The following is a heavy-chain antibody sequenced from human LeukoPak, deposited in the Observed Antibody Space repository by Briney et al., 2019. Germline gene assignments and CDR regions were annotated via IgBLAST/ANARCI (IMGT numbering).Heavy chain of an antibody. J-gene: IGHJ5*02. CDR2: IYTSGST. Sequence: SETLSLTCTVSGGSISSGSYYWRWIRQPAGKGLEWLGRIYTSGSTNYNPSLKTRVTISVDTSKNQFSLKLTSLTAADTAVYYCARDCVKLWSYNWFHPWGQGTLVTVSS. V-gene: IGHV4-61*02. D-gene: IGHD5-18*01. CDR1: GGSISSGSYY. CDR3: ARDCVKLWSYNWFHP.